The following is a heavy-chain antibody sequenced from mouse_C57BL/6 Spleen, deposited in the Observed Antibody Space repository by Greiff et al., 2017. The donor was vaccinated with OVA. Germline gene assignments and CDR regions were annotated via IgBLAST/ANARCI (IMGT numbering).Heavy chain of an antibody. CDR2: IDPSDSYT. D-gene: IGHD4-1*01. Sequence: VQLQQPGAELVMPGASVKLSCKASGYTFTSYWMHWVKQRPGQGLEWIGEIDPSDSYTNYNQKFKGKSTLTVDKSSSTAYMQLSSLTSEDSAVYYCARALGRRFDYWGQGTTLTVSS. J-gene: IGHJ2*01. V-gene: IGHV1-69*01. CDR3: ARALGRRFDY. CDR1: GYTFTSYW.